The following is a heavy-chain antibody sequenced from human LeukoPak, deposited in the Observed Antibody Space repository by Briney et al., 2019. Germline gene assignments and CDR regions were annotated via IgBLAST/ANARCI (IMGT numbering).Heavy chain of an antibody. CDR1: GGSFSGYY. J-gene: IGHJ4*02. Sequence: SETLSLTCAVYGGSFSGYYWSWIRQPPGKGLEWIGEINHSGSTNYNPCLKSRVTISVDTSKNQFSLKLSSVTAADTAVYYCARGPIRCSSTSCYVPFSYWGQGTLVTVSS. V-gene: IGHV4-34*01. D-gene: IGHD2-2*01. CDR3: ARGPIRCSSTSCYVPFSY. CDR2: INHSGST.